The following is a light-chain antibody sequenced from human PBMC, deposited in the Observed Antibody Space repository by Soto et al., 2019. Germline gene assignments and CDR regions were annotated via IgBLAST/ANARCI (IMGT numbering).Light chain of an antibody. V-gene: IGLV1-40*01. Sequence: QSALTQPPSVSGAPGQTVTISCTGSSSNIGAGYGVHWYQQLPGTAPKLLIYVNNNRPSGVPDRFSGSKSGTSASLAITGLQAEDEADYYCQSYDNSLSGSWVFGGGTKLTVL. CDR1: SSNIGAGYG. J-gene: IGLJ3*02. CDR3: QSYDNSLSGSWV. CDR2: VNN.